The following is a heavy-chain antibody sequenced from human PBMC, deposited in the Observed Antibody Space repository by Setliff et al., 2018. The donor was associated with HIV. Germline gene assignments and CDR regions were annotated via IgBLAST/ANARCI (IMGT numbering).Heavy chain of an antibody. Sequence: SETLSLTCSVSGGSISGSSYYWGWIRQPPGKGLEWIGSVYHSGSTYYNPSLKSRVTISVDKSKNQFSVKLRSVTAADTAVYYCARGPNYYDSSGYSRTMAFDIWGQGTMVTVS. V-gene: IGHV4-39*07. J-gene: IGHJ3*02. CDR2: VYHSGST. D-gene: IGHD3-22*01. CDR1: GGSISGSSYY. CDR3: ARGPNYYDSSGYSRTMAFDI.